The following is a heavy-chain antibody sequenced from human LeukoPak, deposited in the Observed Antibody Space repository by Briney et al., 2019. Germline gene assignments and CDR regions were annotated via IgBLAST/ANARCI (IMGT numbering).Heavy chain of an antibody. V-gene: IGHV4-39*01. Sequence: TSETLSLTCTVSGGSISSSSYYWGWIRQPPGKGLEWIGSIFYSGSTYYNPSLKSRVTISVDTSKNQFSLKLSSVTAADTAVYYCARYYDFWSGYYIFDYWGQGTQVTVSS. D-gene: IGHD3-3*01. CDR1: GGSISSSSYY. J-gene: IGHJ4*02. CDR2: IFYSGST. CDR3: ARYYDFWSGYYIFDY.